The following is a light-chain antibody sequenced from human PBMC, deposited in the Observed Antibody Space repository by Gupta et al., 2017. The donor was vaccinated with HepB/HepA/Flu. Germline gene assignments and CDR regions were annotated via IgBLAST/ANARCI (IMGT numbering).Light chain of an antibody. Sequence: DIQMTQFPSSLSASIGDRVTFTCRTSQSIAVYLNWYQQKPGKAPKLLIYAASNLQRGVPSRFSGSGYGTDFTLTISRLQPEDFATYYCWQSDNTPWTFGQGTKVEVK. J-gene: IGKJ1*01. V-gene: IGKV1-39*01. CDR2: AAS. CDR3: WQSDNTPWT. CDR1: QSIAVY.